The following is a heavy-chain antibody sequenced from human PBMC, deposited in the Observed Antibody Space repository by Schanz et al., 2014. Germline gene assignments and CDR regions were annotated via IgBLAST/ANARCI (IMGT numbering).Heavy chain of an antibody. J-gene: IGHJ6*03. CDR2: ISGSGGST. D-gene: IGHD2-2*01. CDR3: ARVKYCTITRCYRTETEGIYYMDV. Sequence: EVQLLESGGGLVQPGGSLRLSCAASGFTFSSYAMSWVRQAPGKGLEWVSAISGSGGSTYYADSMKGRFTISRDNSKNTLYLQMKSLRAEDTAVYYCARVKYCTITRCYRTETEGIYYMDVWGKGTTVTVS. V-gene: IGHV3-23*01. CDR1: GFTFSSYA.